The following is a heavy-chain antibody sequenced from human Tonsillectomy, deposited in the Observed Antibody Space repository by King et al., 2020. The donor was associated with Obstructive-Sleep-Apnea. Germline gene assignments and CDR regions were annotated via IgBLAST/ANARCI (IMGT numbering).Heavy chain of an antibody. CDR2: IYFSVYT. D-gene: IGHD5-18*01. J-gene: IGHJ5*02. V-gene: IGHV4-39*07. CDR3: AGVGQYSFIAQKKEHWFDP. CDR1: GGSISSDSHY. Sequence: QMQLQESGPGLVKPSETLSLTCVVSGGSISSDSHYWGWIRQPPGKGLEWIGNIYFSVYTYYNASLQIRVTISVDVSNNQFSLRLTSVTAADTAVYYCAGVGQYSFIAQKKEHWFDPWGQGTLVTVSS.